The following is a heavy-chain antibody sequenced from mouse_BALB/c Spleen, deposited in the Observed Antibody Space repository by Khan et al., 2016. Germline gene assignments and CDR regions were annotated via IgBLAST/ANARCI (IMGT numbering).Heavy chain of an antibody. CDR2: IYPGDGDT. CDR3: ARSGYGYDY. V-gene: IGHV1-80*01. Sequence: QVRLQQSGAELVRPGSSVKISCKASGYAFSIYWMNWVKQRPGQGLEWIGQIYPGDGDTDYNGKFKDKATLTADKSSSTAYMQLSSLTSEDSAVXFCARSGYGYDYWGQGTTLTVSS. D-gene: IGHD2-2*01. CDR1: GYAFSIYW. J-gene: IGHJ2*01.